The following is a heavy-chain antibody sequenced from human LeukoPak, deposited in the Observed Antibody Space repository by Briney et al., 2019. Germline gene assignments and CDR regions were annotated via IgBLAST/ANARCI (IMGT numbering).Heavy chain of an antibody. Sequence: GGSLRLSCAASGFTFSSYDMHWVRHATGKGLEWVSAIGTAGDTYYPGSVKGRFTISRENAKNSLYLQMNSLRAEDTAVYYCARGGGYSYSWFDPWGQGTLVTVSS. J-gene: IGHJ5*02. V-gene: IGHV3-13*01. CDR1: GFTFSSYD. D-gene: IGHD5-18*01. CDR3: ARGGGYSYSWFDP. CDR2: IGTAGDT.